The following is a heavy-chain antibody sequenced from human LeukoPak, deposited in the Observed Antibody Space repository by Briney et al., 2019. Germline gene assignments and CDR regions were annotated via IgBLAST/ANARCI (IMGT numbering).Heavy chain of an antibody. CDR3: ARLRTDYYDSSGYFDY. CDR1: GYSFTSYW. CDR2: IDPSDSYT. V-gene: IGHV5-10-1*01. Sequence: GESLRISCKGSGYSFTSYWISWVRQMPGKGQEWMGRIDPSDSYTNYSPSFQGHVTISADKSISTAYLQWSSLKASDTAMYYCARLRTDYYDSSGYFDYWGQGTLVTVSP. J-gene: IGHJ4*02. D-gene: IGHD3-22*01.